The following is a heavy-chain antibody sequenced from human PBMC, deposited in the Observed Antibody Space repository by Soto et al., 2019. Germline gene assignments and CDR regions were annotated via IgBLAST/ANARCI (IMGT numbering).Heavy chain of an antibody. CDR3: AGDSTVAGTGILFDY. CDR2: VRFRGST. J-gene: IGHJ4*02. CDR1: GGSITTYY. Sequence: SETLSLTCTVSGGSITTYYWSWIRQPPGKGLEWIGYVRFRGSTVYNPSLRSRVTISVDTSKNQFSLKLTSVTAADTAVYYCAGDSTVAGTGILFDYWGQGALVTVSS. D-gene: IGHD6-19*01. V-gene: IGHV4-59*01.